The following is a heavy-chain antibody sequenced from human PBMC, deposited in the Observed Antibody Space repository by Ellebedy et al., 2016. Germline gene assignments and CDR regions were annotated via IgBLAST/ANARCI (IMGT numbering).Heavy chain of an antibody. CDR2: INPNSGGT. D-gene: IGHD3-22*01. CDR3: ARDRGITMIVVVNGDAFDI. J-gene: IGHJ3*02. V-gene: IGHV1-2*04. CDR1: GYTLTELS. Sequence: ASVKVSCKVSGYTLTELSMHWVRQAPGQGLEWMGWINPNSGGTNYAQKFQGWVTMTRETSISTAYMELSSLRSEDTAVYYCARDRGITMIVVVNGDAFDIWGQGTMVTVSS.